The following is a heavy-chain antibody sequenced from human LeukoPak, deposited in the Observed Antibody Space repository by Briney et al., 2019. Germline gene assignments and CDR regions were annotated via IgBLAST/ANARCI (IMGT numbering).Heavy chain of an antibody. V-gene: IGHV4-61*08. Sequence: SETLSLTCTVSGGSISSGGYYWSWIRQHPGKGLEWIGYIYYSGNTYYNPSLKSRVTMSVDTSKNQFFLKLTSVTAADTAVYHCARVRGSGWYEFEYWGQGTRVTVSS. CDR1: GGSISSGGYY. CDR2: IYYSGNT. J-gene: IGHJ4*02. CDR3: ARVRGSGWYEFEY. D-gene: IGHD6-19*01.